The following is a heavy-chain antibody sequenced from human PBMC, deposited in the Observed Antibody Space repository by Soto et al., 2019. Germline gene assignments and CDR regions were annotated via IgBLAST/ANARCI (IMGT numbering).Heavy chain of an antibody. J-gene: IGHJ6*02. CDR2: IRSKANSYAT. CDR1: GFAFSDSA. V-gene: IGHV3-73*01. D-gene: IGHD3-9*01. CDR3: TGDILTGYYPNYYYYGMDV. Sequence: SLXLSCVSSGFAFSDSAIHWVRQSSGKGLYWVVRIRSKANSYATAYAASVKGRFTISRDDSKNTAYLQMNSLKTEDTAVYYCTGDILTGYYPNYYYYGMDVWGQGTTVTVSS.